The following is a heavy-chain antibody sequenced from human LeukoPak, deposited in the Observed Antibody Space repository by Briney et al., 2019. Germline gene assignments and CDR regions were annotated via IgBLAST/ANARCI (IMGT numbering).Heavy chain of an antibody. CDR2: IIPIFGTA. CDR1: GGTFSSYA. V-gene: IGHV1-69*05. J-gene: IGHJ6*03. D-gene: IGHD4-11*01. CDR3: ARVGRTTATYYYYMDV. Sequence: SVKVSCKASGGTFSSYAISWVRQAPGQGLEWMGGIIPIFGTANYAQKFQGRVTITTDESTSTAYMELSSLRSEDTAVYYCARVGRTTATYYYYMDVWGKGTTVTVSS.